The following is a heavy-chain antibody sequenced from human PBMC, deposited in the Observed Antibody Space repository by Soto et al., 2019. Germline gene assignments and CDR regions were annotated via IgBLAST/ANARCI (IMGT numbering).Heavy chain of an antibody. D-gene: IGHD3-22*01. V-gene: IGHV3-11*06. CDR2: ISSNSSYT. CDR3: AAGYYDSSGDY. CDR1: GFTFSDYY. J-gene: IGHJ4*02. Sequence: GGSLRLSCAASGFTFSDYYMSWIRQAPGKGLEWVSYISSNSSYTKYADSVKGRFTISRDNAKNSLYLQMNSLRAEDTAVYYCAAGYYDSSGDYWGQGTLVTVSS.